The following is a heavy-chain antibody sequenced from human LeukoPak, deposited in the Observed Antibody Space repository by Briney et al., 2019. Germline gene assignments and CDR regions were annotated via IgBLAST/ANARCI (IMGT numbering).Heavy chain of an antibody. Sequence: GASVKVSCKASGYTFTSYGISWVRQAPGQGLELVGWISAYNGNTNYAQKLQGRVTMTTDTSTSTAYLELRSLRSDDTAVFYLARGGVWLGLWRVYYFDYWGQGTLVTVSS. CDR3: ARGGVWLGLWRVYYFDY. V-gene: IGHV1-18*01. D-gene: IGHD6-19*01. CDR2: ISAYNGNT. CDR1: GYTFTSYG. J-gene: IGHJ4*02.